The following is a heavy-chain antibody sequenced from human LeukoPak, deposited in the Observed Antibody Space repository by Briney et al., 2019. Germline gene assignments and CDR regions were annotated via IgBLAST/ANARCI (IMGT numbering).Heavy chain of an antibody. V-gene: IGHV4-59*01. CDR1: GGSISSYY. CDR2: IYYSGST. J-gene: IGHJ4*02. D-gene: IGHD6-13*01. CDR3: ARGEQQLVTFDY. Sequence: PSETLSLTCTVSGGSISSYYWSWIRQPPGKGLEWIGYIYYSGSTNYNPSLKSRVTISVDTSKNQFSLKLSSVTAADTAVYYCARGEQQLVTFDYWDQGTLVTVSS.